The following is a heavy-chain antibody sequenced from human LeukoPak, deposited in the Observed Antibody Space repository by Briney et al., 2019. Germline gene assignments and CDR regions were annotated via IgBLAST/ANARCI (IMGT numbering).Heavy chain of an antibody. CDR3: ARFGYVAAVDV. D-gene: IGHD2-15*01. CDR1: GFSLSAYW. V-gene: IGHV3-7*01. J-gene: IGHJ4*02. Sequence: GGSLRLSCAASGFSLSAYWMTWVRQAPGTGLEWVADINPAGSETYYVDPVKGRFSISRDNAKNLVYLQMNSLRAEDTAVYHCARFGYVAAVDVWGQGTPVTVSS. CDR2: INPAGSET.